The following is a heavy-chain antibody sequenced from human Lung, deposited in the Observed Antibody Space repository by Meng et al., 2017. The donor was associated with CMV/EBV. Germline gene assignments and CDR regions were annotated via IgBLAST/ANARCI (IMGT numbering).Heavy chain of an antibody. CDR2: INPKSGGT. J-gene: IGHJ5*02. CDR1: GYIFTDYF. V-gene: IGHV1-2*02. Sequence: ASXXVSXKASGYIFTDYFLHWVRQAPGQGLEWMGWINPKSGGTKYAQKFEGRVTMTRDTSITTAYMELTSLRYDDTAVYYCTGQGFAPGGSMSWNNWFDPWXQGTLVTVSS. D-gene: IGHD2-15*01. CDR3: TGQGFAPGGSMSWNNWFDP.